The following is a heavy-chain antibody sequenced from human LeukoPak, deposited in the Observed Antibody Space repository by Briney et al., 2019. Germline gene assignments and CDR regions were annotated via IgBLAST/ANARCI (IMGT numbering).Heavy chain of an antibody. D-gene: IGHD5-24*01. CDR3: ARGRDGYIFDY. CDR2: IYYSGTT. V-gene: IGHV4-59*01. J-gene: IGHJ4*02. Sequence: SETLSLTCTVSGGSISSYYWSWIRQPPGKGLEWIGYIYYSGTTYYDPSLKSRVTISVDTSKNQFSLKLSSVTAADTAVYYCARGRDGYIFDYWGQGTLVTVSS. CDR1: GGSISSYY.